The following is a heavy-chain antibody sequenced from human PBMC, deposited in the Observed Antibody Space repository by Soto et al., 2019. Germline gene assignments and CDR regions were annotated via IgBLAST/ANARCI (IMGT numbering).Heavy chain of an antibody. V-gene: IGHV3-23*01. Sequence: EVQLLESGGGLVQPGRSLRLSCTASGFTFSSHAMTWVCQAPGKGLEWVSGLSDSGDSIYYADSVKGRFTIYRDNSMNTLYLQMNTLRVEDTAVYYCAKVSSSWYAGFFDLWGQGTLVTVSS. CDR1: GFTFSSHA. CDR3: AKVSSSWYAGFFDL. D-gene: IGHD6-13*01. J-gene: IGHJ4*02. CDR2: LSDSGDSI.